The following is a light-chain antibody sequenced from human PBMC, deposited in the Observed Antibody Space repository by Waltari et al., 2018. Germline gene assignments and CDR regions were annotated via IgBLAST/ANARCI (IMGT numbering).Light chain of an antibody. J-gene: IGLJ3*02. CDR1: NSDIGFYNY. CDR3: NSYTGSNSWV. Sequence: QSALTQPASVSGSPGQSITISCTGTNSDIGFYNYVSWYRQYPGKAPKLIIYDVSERPSGVSMRFSASKSGNTASLTISGLQADDEADYYCNSYTGSNSWVFGGGTKVTVL. CDR2: DVS. V-gene: IGLV2-14*01.